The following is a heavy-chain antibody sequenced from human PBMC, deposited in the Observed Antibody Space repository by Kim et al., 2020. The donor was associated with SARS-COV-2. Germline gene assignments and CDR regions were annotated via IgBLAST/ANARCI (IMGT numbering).Heavy chain of an antibody. J-gene: IGHJ6*02. Sequence: GGSLRLSCVASGFTFDTYAMSWVRQAPGKGLEWVSVISGGAVNKFYADSVRGRFTISRDNSKNMLYLQMNSLRDEYTALYYCAKMVIMDGYNYFYYYAIDVWGQGTTVTVSS. V-gene: IGHV3-23*01. CDR1: GFTFDTYA. CDR2: ISGGAVNK. CDR3: AKMVIMDGYNYFYYYAIDV. D-gene: IGHD2-21*01.